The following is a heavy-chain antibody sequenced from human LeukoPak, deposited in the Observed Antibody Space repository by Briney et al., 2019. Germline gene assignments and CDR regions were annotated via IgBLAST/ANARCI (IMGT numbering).Heavy chain of an antibody. Sequence: GGSLRLSCAASGFTFSSYSMNWVRQAPGKGPEWVSSISSSSSYIYYADSVKGRFTISRDNAKNSLYLQMNSLRAEDTAVYYCAKGRYSRSWYPDYWGQGTLVSVSS. D-gene: IGHD6-13*01. CDR1: GFTFSSYS. V-gene: IGHV3-21*01. J-gene: IGHJ4*02. CDR2: ISSSSSYI. CDR3: AKGRYSRSWYPDY.